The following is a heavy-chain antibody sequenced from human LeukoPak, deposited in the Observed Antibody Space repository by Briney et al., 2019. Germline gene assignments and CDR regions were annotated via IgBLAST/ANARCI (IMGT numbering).Heavy chain of an antibody. V-gene: IGHV3-73*01. CDR1: GFTFSSYS. CDR2: IRSKTNSYAT. CDR3: TRRESDTMIVVANPFDY. D-gene: IGHD3-22*01. J-gene: IGHJ4*02. Sequence: GGSLRLSCAASGFTFSSYSMNWVRQAPGKGLEWVGRIRSKTNSYATVYAASVKGRFTITRDDSKNTAYLQMNSLKTEDTAVYYCTRRESDTMIVVANPFDYWGQGTLVTVSS.